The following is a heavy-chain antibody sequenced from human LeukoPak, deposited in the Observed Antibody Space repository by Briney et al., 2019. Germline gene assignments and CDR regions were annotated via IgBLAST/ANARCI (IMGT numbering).Heavy chain of an antibody. CDR1: GGSISSGGHY. D-gene: IGHD1-14*01. CDR2: IYYSGST. V-gene: IGHV4-31*03. CDR3: ARDTKTDRDAFDI. J-gene: IGHJ3*02. Sequence: SETLSLTCTVSGGSISSGGHYWSWIRQHPGKGLEWIGYIYYSGSTYYNPSLKSRVTISVDTSKNQFSLKLSSVTAADTAVYYCARDTKTDRDAFDIWGQGTMVTVSS.